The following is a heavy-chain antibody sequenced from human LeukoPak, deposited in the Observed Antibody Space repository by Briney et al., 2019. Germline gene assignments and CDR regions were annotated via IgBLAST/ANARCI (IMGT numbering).Heavy chain of an antibody. Sequence: SETLSLTCTVSGGSISSYYWSWIRQPPGKGLEWIGYIYYSGSTNYNPSLKSRVTISVDTSKNQFSLKLSSVTAADTAVYYCAKDRASWYAGYFDYWGQGTLVTVS. CDR1: GGSISSYY. J-gene: IGHJ4*02. CDR3: AKDRASWYAGYFDY. CDR2: IYYSGST. D-gene: IGHD6-13*01. V-gene: IGHV4-59*01.